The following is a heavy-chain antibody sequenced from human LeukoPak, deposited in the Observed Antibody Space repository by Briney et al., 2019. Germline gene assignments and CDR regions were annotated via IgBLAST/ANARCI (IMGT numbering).Heavy chain of an antibody. D-gene: IGHD1-7*01. J-gene: IGHJ1*01. CDR1: RGTLIRYA. Sequence: SVKVSCTGSRGTLIRYAISCVRQTLRQGLEWMGGSIPVFSTAKYAQKFQGRVTITTDESTRTAYMELSSLRSEDTAVYYCAREAPGTTSCFHPWGQGPLVPVSS. V-gene: IGHV1-69*05. CDR3: AREAPGTTSCFHP. CDR2: SIPVFSTA.